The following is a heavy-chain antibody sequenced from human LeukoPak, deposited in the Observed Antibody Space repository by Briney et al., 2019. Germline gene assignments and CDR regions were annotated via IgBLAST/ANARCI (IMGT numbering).Heavy chain of an antibody. J-gene: IGHJ4*02. CDR2: INPNSGGT. V-gene: IGHV1-2*02. CDR3: ARDTVGGYSGYDYFDY. CDR1: GYTFTGYY. Sequence: EASVKVSCKASGYTFTGYYMEWVRQAPGQGLEWMGWINPNSGGTKYEQKFQGRVTMTRDTSISTAYMELSRLRSDDTAVYYCARDTVGGYSGYDYFDYWGQGTLVTVSS. D-gene: IGHD5-12*01.